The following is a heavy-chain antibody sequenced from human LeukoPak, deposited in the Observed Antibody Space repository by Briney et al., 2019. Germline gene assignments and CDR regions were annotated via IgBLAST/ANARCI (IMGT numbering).Heavy chain of an antibody. Sequence: GSLRLSCAASGFPFSSYAMGWVRQGPGKGVEWVSAISGSGGSTYYADSVKGRFTISRDNSKNTLYLQMNSLRAEDTAVYYCAKGYSSGWPLSAFDIWGQGTMVTVSS. CDR2: ISGSGGST. J-gene: IGHJ3*02. CDR3: AKGYSSGWPLSAFDI. CDR1: GFPFSSYA. V-gene: IGHV3-23*01. D-gene: IGHD6-19*01.